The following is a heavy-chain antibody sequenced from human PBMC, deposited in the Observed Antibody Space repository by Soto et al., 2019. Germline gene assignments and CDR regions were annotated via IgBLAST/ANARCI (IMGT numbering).Heavy chain of an antibody. CDR3: ARLHVDTPLVWYFGY. Sequence: SETLSLTCTVSGGSISSSSYYWGWIRQPPGKGLEWIGSIYYSGSTYYNPSLKSRVTISVDTSKNQFSLKLSSVTAADTAVYYCARLHVDTPLVWYFGYWGKGTLVTVSS. J-gene: IGHJ4*02. CDR2: IYYSGST. V-gene: IGHV4-39*01. D-gene: IGHD5-18*01. CDR1: GGSISSSSYY.